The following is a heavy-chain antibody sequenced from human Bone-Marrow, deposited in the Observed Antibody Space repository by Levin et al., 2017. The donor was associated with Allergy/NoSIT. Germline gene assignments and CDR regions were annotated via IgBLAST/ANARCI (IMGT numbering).Heavy chain of an antibody. CDR3: AREYSGSYYDFDY. V-gene: IGHV3-30*04. D-gene: IGHD1-26*01. Sequence: PGGSLRLSCAASGFTFSSYAMHWVRQAPGKGLEWVAVISYDGSNKYYADSVKGRFTISRDNSKNTLFVQMNSLRAEDTAVYYCAREYSGSYYDFDYWGQGTLVTVSS. CDR2: ISYDGSNK. CDR1: GFTFSSYA. J-gene: IGHJ4*02.